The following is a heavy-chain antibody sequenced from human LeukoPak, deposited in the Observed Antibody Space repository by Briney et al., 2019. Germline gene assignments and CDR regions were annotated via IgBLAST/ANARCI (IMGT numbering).Heavy chain of an antibody. J-gene: IGHJ6*03. CDR2: ISTSSSYI. CDR3: AKLGGDMDV. V-gene: IGHV3-21*04. Sequence: GESLRLSCAASGFTFSRYNMNWVRQAPGKGLEWVSSISTSSSYIYYADSVKGRFTISRHNAKNSLYLQMNSLRAEDAAVYYCAKLGGDMDVWGRGTTVTVSS. CDR1: GFTFSRYN. D-gene: IGHD3-16*01.